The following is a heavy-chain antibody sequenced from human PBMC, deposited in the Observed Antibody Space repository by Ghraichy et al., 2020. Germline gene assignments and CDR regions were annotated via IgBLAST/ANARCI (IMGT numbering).Heavy chain of an antibody. J-gene: IGHJ4*02. CDR2: ISSSGSTI. CDR3: ARETLVSGIAVAGTGLRRTSAVDY. V-gene: IGHV3-48*03. Sequence: GGSLRLSCAASGFTFSSYEMNWVRQAPGKGLEWVSYISSSGSTIYYADSVKGRFTISRDNAKNSLYLQMNSLRAEDTAVYYCARETLVSGIAVAGTGLRRTSAVDYWGQGTLVTVSS. CDR1: GFTFSSYE. D-gene: IGHD6-19*01.